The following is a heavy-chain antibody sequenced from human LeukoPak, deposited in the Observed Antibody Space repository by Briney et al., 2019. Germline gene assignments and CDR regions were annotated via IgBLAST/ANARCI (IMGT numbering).Heavy chain of an antibody. D-gene: IGHD3-22*01. CDR1: GYTFTGYY. J-gene: IGHJ4*02. V-gene: IGHV1-8*02. Sequence: ASVKVPCKASGYTFTGYYMHWVRQAPGQGLEWMGWMNPNSGNTGYAQKFQGRVTMTRNTSISTAYMELSSLRSEDTAVYYCARRVIDYYDSSGSFDYWGQGTLVTVSS. CDR2: MNPNSGNT. CDR3: ARRVIDYYDSSGSFDY.